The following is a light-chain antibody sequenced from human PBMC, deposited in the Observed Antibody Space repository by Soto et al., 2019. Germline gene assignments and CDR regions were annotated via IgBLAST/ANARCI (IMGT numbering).Light chain of an antibody. J-gene: IGLJ1*01. CDR1: RGDVGAYNY. Sequence: QSALAQPRSVSGSPGQSVTISCTGSRGDVGAYNYVSWYQQHPGKAPKLMIYEVNNRPSGVSNRFSGSKSGNTASLTISGLQAEDEADYYCSSYTSSSTLYVFGTGTKLTVL. CDR3: SSYTSSSTLYV. V-gene: IGLV2-14*01. CDR2: EVN.